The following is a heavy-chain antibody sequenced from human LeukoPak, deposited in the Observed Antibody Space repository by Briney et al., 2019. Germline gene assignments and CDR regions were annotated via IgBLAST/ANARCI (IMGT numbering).Heavy chain of an antibody. Sequence: GWSLRLSRAASGFRFSQHGMKWLRLAPGNGLEWASSISSTSNYIYYADSMKGRFTISRDNAKNALYLQMNSLSAEDTAVYYVARGLGIRVAGSVLDYWGQGTLVTVSS. CDR2: ISSTSNYI. CDR1: GFRFSQHG. D-gene: IGHD6-19*01. J-gene: IGHJ4*02. V-gene: IGHV3-21*01. CDR3: ARGLGIRVAGSVLDY.